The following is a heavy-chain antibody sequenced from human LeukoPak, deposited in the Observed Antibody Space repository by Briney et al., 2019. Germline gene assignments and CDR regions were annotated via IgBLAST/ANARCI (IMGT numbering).Heavy chain of an antibody. D-gene: IGHD6-13*01. CDR3: ARAPIAAAGAPKNVDY. Sequence: PSETLSLTCTVSGGSISSGDYYWRWIRQPPGTGLEWIGYIYYSGSTYYNPSLKSRVTISVDTSKNQFSLKLSSVTAADTAVYYCARAPIAAAGAPKNVDYWGQGTLVTVSS. CDR1: GGSISSGDYY. V-gene: IGHV4-30-4*08. CDR2: IYYSGST. J-gene: IGHJ4*02.